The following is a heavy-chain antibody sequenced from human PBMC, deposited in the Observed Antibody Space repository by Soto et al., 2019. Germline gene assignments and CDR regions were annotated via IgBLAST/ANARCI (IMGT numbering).Heavy chain of an antibody. D-gene: IGHD4-17*01. Sequence: ASVKVSCKASGGTFSSYTISWVRQAPGEGLEWMGRIIPILGIANYEQKFQGRVTITADKSTSTAYMELSSLRSEDTAVYYCARDYGDYGTYWYFDLWGRGTLVTVSS. J-gene: IGHJ2*01. CDR1: GGTFSSYT. CDR2: IIPILGIA. V-gene: IGHV1-69*04. CDR3: ARDYGDYGTYWYFDL.